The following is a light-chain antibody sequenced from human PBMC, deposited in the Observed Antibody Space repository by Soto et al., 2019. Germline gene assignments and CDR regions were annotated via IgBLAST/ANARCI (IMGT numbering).Light chain of an antibody. CDR3: HQYGTSYT. Sequence: VLTQSPASLSLSPGERAALSCRASQSVSSSHLVWYQQKPGQAPRLLIYGASTRATGIPDRFSGSGSGTDFTLTISRLEPEDFAVYYCHQYGTSYTFGQGTKLEI. CDR1: QSVSSSH. J-gene: IGKJ2*01. V-gene: IGKV3-20*01. CDR2: GAS.